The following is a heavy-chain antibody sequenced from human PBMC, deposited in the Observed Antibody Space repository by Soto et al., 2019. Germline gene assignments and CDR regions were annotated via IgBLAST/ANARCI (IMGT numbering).Heavy chain of an antibody. CDR2: INHSGST. CDR3: ARVRRSGIAVAGRFDY. D-gene: IGHD6-19*01. J-gene: IGHJ4*02. CDR1: GGSFSGYY. Sequence: SETLSLTCAVYGGSFSGYYWSWIRQPPGKGLEWIGEINHSGSTNYNPSLKSRVTISVDTSKNQFSLKLSSVTAADTAVYYCARVRRSGIAVAGRFDYWGQGTLVTVSS. V-gene: IGHV4-34*01.